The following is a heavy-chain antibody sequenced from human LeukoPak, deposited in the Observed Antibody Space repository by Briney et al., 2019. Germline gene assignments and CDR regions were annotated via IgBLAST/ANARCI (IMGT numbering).Heavy chain of an antibody. J-gene: IGHJ2*01. Sequence: PSETLSLTCTVSGGSISSSSYYWGWIRQPPGKGLEWIGSIHYSGSTYYNPSLKSRVTISVDTSKNQFSLKLSSVTAADTAVYYCASTAVAGADHYWYFDLWGRGTLVTVSS. CDR2: IHYSGST. CDR3: ASTAVAGADHYWYFDL. V-gene: IGHV4-39*01. D-gene: IGHD6-19*01. CDR1: GGSISSSSYY.